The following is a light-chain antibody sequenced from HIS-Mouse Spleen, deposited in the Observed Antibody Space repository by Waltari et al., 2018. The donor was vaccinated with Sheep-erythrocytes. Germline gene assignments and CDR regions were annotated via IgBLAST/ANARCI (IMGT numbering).Light chain of an antibody. Sequence: QSALTQPRSVSGSPGQSVTISCTGTSSDVGGYNYVSWYQQHPGRAPKLMIYDLSKRPSGLPDRFSGSKSGNTAYLTISGLQAEDEADYYCCSYAGSYNHVFATGTKVTVL. CDR3: CSYAGSYNHV. CDR1: SSDVGGYNY. J-gene: IGLJ1*01. CDR2: DLS. V-gene: IGLV2-11*01.